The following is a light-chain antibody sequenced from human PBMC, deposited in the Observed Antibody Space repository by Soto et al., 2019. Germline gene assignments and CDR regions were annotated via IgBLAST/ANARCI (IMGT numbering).Light chain of an antibody. CDR2: EVT. CDR3: SSYTSTNHVV. CDR1: SSDVGGYNY. V-gene: IGLV2-14*01. Sequence: QSALTQPASVSGSPGQSITISCTGTSSDVGGYNYVSWYQQHTGKAPKLVIYEVTKRPSGVSNRFSGSKSGNTASLTISGLQAEDETDYYCSSYTSTNHVVFGGGTKVTVL. J-gene: IGLJ2*01.